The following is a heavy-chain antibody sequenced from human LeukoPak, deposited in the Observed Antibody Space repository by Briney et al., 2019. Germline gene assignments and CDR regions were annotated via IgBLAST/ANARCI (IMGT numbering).Heavy chain of an antibody. Sequence: GGSLRLSCAASGFTSSSYAMHWVRQAPGKGLEWGAVISYDGSNKYYADSVKGRFTISRDNSKNTLYLQMNSLRAEDTAVYYCARGDTAMVSYYFDYWGQGTLVTVSS. CDR2: ISYDGSNK. CDR1: GFTSSSYA. J-gene: IGHJ4*02. D-gene: IGHD5-18*01. V-gene: IGHV3-30-3*01. CDR3: ARGDTAMVSYYFDY.